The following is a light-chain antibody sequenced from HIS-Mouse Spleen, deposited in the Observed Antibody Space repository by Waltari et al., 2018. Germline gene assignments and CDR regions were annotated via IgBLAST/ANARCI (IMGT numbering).Light chain of an antibody. V-gene: IGLV1-40*01. J-gene: IGLJ3*02. Sequence: QSGLTQPPSVSGAPGQRVTTPCTGTRPHLRAGHHAHWYQQLPGTAPKLLIYGKSKRPSGVPDRFSGSKSGTSASLAITGLQAEDEADYYCQSYDSSLSGWVFGGGTKLTVL. CDR1: RPHLRAGHH. CDR2: GKS. CDR3: QSYDSSLSGWV.